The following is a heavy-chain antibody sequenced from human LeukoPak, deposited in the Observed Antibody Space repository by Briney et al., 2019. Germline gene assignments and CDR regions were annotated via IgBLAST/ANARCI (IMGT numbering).Heavy chain of an antibody. CDR3: ARHAGYSSGWSGDYFDY. Sequence: SETLSLTCTVSGGSISSYYWSWIRQPSGKGLEWIGYIYYSGSTNYNPSLKSRVTISVDTSKNQFSLKLSSVTAADTAVYYCARHAGYSSGWSGDYFDYWGQGTLVTVSS. CDR2: IYYSGST. V-gene: IGHV4-59*08. CDR1: GGSISSYY. J-gene: IGHJ4*02. D-gene: IGHD6-19*01.